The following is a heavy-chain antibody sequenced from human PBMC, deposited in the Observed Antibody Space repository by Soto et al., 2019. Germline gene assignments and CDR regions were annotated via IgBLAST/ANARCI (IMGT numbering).Heavy chain of an antibody. V-gene: IGHV3-21*02. D-gene: IGHD2-15*01. CDR3: AKDGAAGSGFDV. CDR2: ISSGSRYI. Sequence: EVQLVESGGGLVKPGGSLRLSCAASGFMFSMTGMNWVRQAPGKGLEWVSSISSGSRYIDYADSVKGRLTISRDDGKNSLFLQLHNLRGDDTAVYYRAKDGAAGSGFDVWGQGTTVTVSS. CDR1: GFMFSMTG. J-gene: IGHJ6*02.